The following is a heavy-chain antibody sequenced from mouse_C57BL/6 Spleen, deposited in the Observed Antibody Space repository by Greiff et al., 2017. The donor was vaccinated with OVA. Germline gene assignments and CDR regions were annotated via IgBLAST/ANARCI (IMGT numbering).Heavy chain of an antibody. V-gene: IGHV5-17*01. CDR2: ISSGRSTI. Sequence: EVQLVESGGGLVKPGGSLKLSCAASGFTFSDYGMNWVRQAPEKGLEWVAYISSGRSTIYSAETVKGRFTISRDNSKNTLFLQMTSLRSEDTAMYYCARYYYGSSYDYFDYWGQGTTLTVSS. CDR3: ARYYYGSSYDYFDY. D-gene: IGHD1-1*01. J-gene: IGHJ2*01. CDR1: GFTFSDYG.